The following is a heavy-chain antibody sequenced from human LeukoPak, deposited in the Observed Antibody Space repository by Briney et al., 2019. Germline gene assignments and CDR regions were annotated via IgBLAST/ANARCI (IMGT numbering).Heavy chain of an antibody. Sequence: GASVKVSCKASGYTFTSYDINWVRQATGQGLEWMGWMNPNSGNTGYAQKFQGRVTMTRNTSISTAYMELSSLRSEDTAVYYCARDSSGYYGGGVNWFDPWGQGTLVTVSS. J-gene: IGHJ5*02. CDR3: ARDSSGYYGGGVNWFDP. CDR2: MNPNSGNT. CDR1: GYTFTSYD. D-gene: IGHD3-22*01. V-gene: IGHV1-8*01.